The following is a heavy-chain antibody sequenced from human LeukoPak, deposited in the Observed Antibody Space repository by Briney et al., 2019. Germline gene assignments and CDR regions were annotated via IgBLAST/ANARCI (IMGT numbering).Heavy chain of an antibody. V-gene: IGHV4-59*08. D-gene: IGHD5-12*01. J-gene: IGHJ4*02. CDR1: GGSISSYY. Sequence: SETLSLTCSVSGGSISSYYWSWIRQPPEKGLEWIGYIYYTGSTNHNSSLKSRVTISVDTSKNQFSLKLSSVTAADTAVYYCARVDGRGSFDYWGQGTLVTVSS. CDR2: IYYTGST. CDR3: ARVDGRGSFDY.